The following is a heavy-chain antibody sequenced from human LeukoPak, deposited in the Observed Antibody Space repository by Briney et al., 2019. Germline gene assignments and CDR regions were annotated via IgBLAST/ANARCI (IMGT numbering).Heavy chain of an antibody. J-gene: IGHJ4*02. Sequence: PGGSLRLSCVASGFTFIDHPMNRVRQAPGKGLEWISYIGGDGIAFYADSVKGRFTASKDDARKSMYLQMNSLRVEDTAVYYCAKDRANWAIDDWGQGTQVTVSS. CDR2: IGGDGIA. D-gene: IGHD3-16*01. V-gene: IGHV3-69-1*01. CDR1: GFTFIDHP. CDR3: AKDRANWAIDD.